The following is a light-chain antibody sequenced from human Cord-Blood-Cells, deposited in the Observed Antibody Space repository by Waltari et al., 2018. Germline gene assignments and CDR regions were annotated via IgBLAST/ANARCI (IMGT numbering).Light chain of an antibody. CDR2: AAS. CDR1: QSISSY. Sequence: DIQMTQSPSSLSASVGDRVTITCRASQSISSYLNWYQQKPGKAPKLLIYAASSVQSGVPSRFSGSGSRTDFTLTISSLQPEDFATYYCQQSYSTPITCGQGTRLEIK. V-gene: IGKV1-39*01. CDR3: QQSYSTPIT. J-gene: IGKJ5*01.